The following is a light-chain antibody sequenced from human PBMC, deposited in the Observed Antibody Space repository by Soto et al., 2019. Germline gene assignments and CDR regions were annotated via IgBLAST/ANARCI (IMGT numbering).Light chain of an antibody. CDR2: CAS. CDR3: QQYYKTPPT. Sequence: DIVMTQSPDSLAVSLGERATINCKSSQSVLYSSNNKNYLAWYQQKRGQPPKLLIYCASTRESGVPDRFSGNGSGTDFALTISSLQAEDVAIYYRQQYYKTPPTFGGGTNVEIK. J-gene: IGKJ4*01. V-gene: IGKV4-1*01. CDR1: QSVLYSSNNKNY.